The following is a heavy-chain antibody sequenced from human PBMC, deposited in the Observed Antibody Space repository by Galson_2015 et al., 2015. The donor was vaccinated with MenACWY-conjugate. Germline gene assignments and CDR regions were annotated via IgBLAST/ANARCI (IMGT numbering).Heavy chain of an antibody. CDR3: ATAGSYRFDY. CDR1: GFTFSTYW. V-gene: IGHV3-74*01. CDR2: IDPDGSTT. J-gene: IGHJ4*02. Sequence: SLRLSCAPSGFTFSTYWMHWVRQAPGKGLEWVSRIDPDGSTTDYAESMKGRFTISRDHAKNTLFLQIHSLRVEDTAVYYCATAGSYRFDYWGQGALVTVPS. D-gene: IGHD1-26*01.